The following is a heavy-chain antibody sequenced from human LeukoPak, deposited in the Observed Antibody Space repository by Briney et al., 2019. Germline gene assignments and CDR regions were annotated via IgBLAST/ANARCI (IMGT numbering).Heavy chain of an antibody. CDR1: GFTFSSYS. CDR3: AKASSRIVPPFDY. J-gene: IGHJ4*02. D-gene: IGHD2/OR15-2a*01. CDR2: ISSSSSTI. V-gene: IGHV3-48*01. Sequence: GRSLRLSCAASGFTFSSYSMNWVRQAPGKGLEWVSYISSSSSTIYYADSVKGRFTISRDNAKNTLYLQMNSLRAEDTAVYYCAKASSRIVPPFDYWGQGTLVTVSS.